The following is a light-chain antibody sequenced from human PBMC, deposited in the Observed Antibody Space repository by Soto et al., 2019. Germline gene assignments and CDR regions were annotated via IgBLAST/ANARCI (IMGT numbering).Light chain of an antibody. CDR2: GDS. Sequence: QAVLTQPPSVSGAPGQRVTISCTGSSSNIGAGYDVHWYQQLPGTAPKLLIYGDSNRPSGVPDRFSGSKSGTSASLAITGLKAEDEADYYRQSYDSSLRGYCVLGPGTK. CDR1: SSNIGAGYD. V-gene: IGLV1-40*01. CDR3: QSYDSSLRGYCV. J-gene: IGLJ1*01.